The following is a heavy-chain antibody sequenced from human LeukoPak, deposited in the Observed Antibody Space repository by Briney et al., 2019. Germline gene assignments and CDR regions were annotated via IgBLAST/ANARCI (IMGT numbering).Heavy chain of an antibody. J-gene: IGHJ4*02. D-gene: IGHD6-13*01. CDR2: ISSDGGTT. V-gene: IGHV3-23*01. Sequence: GGSLRLSRAASGLTFNSYALTWVRQAPGKGLEWVSGISSDGGTTYYADSVKGRFAISRDNSKNTLYLQMNSLRAEDTALYYCASLYSTYYWGQGTLVTVSS. CDR3: ASLYSTYY. CDR1: GLTFNSYA.